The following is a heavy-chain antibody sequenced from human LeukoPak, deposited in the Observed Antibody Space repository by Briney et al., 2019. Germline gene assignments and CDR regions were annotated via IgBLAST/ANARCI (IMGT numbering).Heavy chain of an antibody. J-gene: IGHJ4*02. CDR1: GFTFITTW. D-gene: IGHD2-2*01. CDR3: AKGGTGYCSSSSCLYYFHY. CDR2: ISDSSAT. V-gene: IGHV3-23*01. Sequence: GGSLRLSCAASGFTFITTWMSWVRQAPWKGLEWASTISDSSATYYADSVKGRFSISRDNSKNTLYLQMNSLRAEDTAVYYCAKGGTGYCSSSSCLYYFHYWGQGTLVTVSS.